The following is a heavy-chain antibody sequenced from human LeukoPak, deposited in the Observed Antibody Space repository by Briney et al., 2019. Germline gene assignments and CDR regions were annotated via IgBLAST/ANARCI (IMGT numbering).Heavy chain of an antibody. D-gene: IGHD6-13*01. CDR2: INHSGST. J-gene: IGHJ4*02. CDR1: GGSFSGYY. V-gene: IGHV4-34*01. CDR3: ARGIAAAGGDYFDY. Sequence: LETLSLTCAVYGGSFSGYYWSWIRQPPGKGLEWIGEINHSGSTNYNPSLKSRVTISVDTSKNQFSLKLSSVTAADTAVYYCARGIAAAGGDYFDYWGQGTLVTVSS.